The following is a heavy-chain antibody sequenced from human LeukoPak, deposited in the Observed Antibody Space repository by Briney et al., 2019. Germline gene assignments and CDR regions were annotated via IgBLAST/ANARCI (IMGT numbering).Heavy chain of an antibody. CDR2: ISAYNGNT. V-gene: IGHV1-18*01. Sequence: GASVKVSCKAFGYTFTGYVITWVRQAPGQGLEWMGWISAYNGNTDYADNFQGRVIVTTDTSTSTAYMELRSLRSDDTAVYYCARDSSSVTPSGMDVWGQGTTVAVSS. D-gene: IGHD3-22*01. CDR1: GYTFTGYV. J-gene: IGHJ6*02. CDR3: ARDSSSVTPSGMDV.